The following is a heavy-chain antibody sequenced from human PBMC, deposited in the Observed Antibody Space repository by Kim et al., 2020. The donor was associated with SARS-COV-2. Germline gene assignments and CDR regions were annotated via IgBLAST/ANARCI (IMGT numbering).Heavy chain of an antibody. J-gene: IGHJ6*02. CDR2: FDPEDGET. CDR3: ATETVVRGVPSNYYYYYGMYV. Sequence: ASVKVSCKVSGYTLTELSMHWVRQAPGKGLEWMGGFDPEDGETIYAQKFQGRVTMTEDTSTDTAYMELSSLRSEDTAVYYCATETVVRGVPSNYYYYYGMYVWGQGTTVTVS. CDR1: GYTLTELS. V-gene: IGHV1-24*01. D-gene: IGHD3-10*01.